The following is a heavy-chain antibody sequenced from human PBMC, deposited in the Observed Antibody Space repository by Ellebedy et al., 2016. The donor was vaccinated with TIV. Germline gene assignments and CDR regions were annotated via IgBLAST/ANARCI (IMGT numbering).Heavy chain of an antibody. Sequence: SETLSLTCTVSGGSISSSSYYWGWIRQPPGKGLEWIGEINHSGSTYYNPSLKSRVTISVDTSKNQFSLKLSSVTAADTAVYYCARDWFDPWGQGTLVTVSP. CDR1: GGSISSSSYY. J-gene: IGHJ5*02. CDR3: ARDWFDP. V-gene: IGHV4-39*07. CDR2: INHSGST.